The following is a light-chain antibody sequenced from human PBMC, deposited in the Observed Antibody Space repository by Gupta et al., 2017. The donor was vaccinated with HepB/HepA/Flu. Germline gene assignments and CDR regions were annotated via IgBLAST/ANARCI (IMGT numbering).Light chain of an antibody. CDR3: HQYEDSPT. J-gene: IGKJ4*01. CDR2: ATS. V-gene: IGKV3-20*01. Sequence: NVLTQSPGTLSLSPGQRATLSCRASQTMSANFLAWYQQKPGQAPRLVVFATSSRAAGIPDRFSGSGTGTDFTLTISRLEPEDFAVYYCHQYEDSPTFGGGTTVEI. CDR1: QTMSANF.